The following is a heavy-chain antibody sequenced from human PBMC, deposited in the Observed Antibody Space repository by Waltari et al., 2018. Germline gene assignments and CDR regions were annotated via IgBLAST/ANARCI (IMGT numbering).Heavy chain of an antibody. J-gene: IGHJ4*02. CDR1: GGSITSTGYY. CDR2: IYYGGDT. CDR3: ATDPSIPGSSDDF. V-gene: IGHV4-31*03. Sequence: QVQLQESGPGLAKPSQTLSLVCTVSGGSITSTGYYWSWIRQPPGKGLEWIGYIYYGGDTYYNPSLKSRVTISVDTSKNQFSLELTSVTVADTAVYYCATDPSIPGSSDDFWGQGALVTVSS. D-gene: IGHD1-26*01.